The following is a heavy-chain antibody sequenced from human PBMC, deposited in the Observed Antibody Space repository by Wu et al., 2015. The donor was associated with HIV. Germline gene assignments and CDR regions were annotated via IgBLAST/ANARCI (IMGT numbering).Heavy chain of an antibody. Sequence: QVHLVQSGAEVKKPGSTVKVSCKASGGILSRYGINWVRQAPGQGLEWMGGIIPIFGTMSYAQKFQGRVTITTDASTNTAYLEMRSLTSEDTAIYYCVRVAGSSWYREFDMWGRGTMVTVSS. CDR3: VRVAGSSWYREFDM. J-gene: IGHJ3*02. V-gene: IGHV1-69*05. CDR2: IIPIFGTM. CDR1: GGILSRYG. D-gene: IGHD6-13*01.